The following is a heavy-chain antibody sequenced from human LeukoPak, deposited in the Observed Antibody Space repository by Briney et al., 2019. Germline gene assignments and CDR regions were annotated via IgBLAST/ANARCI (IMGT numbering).Heavy chain of an antibody. CDR3: ARGPRAYSSGYYYPFDY. CDR1: GFTFDDYT. J-gene: IGHJ4*02. V-gene: IGHV3-74*01. CDR2: INSDGSST. Sequence: PGGSLRLSCAASGFTFDDYTMHWVRQAPGKGLEWVSRINSDGSSTSYADSVKGRFTISRDNAKNTLYLQMNSLRAEDTAVYYCARGPRAYSSGYYYPFDYWGQGTLVTVSS. D-gene: IGHD3-22*01.